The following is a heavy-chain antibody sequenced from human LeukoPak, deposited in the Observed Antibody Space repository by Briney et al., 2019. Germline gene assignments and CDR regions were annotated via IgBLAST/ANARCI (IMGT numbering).Heavy chain of an antibody. J-gene: IGHJ6*03. V-gene: IGHV3-48*01. CDR2: ISSTSRNI. Sequence: GGSLRLSCSASGFTFSSFSMFWVRQAPGKGLEWLSYISSTSRNIYYADSVKGRFTISRGNSKNTLYLQMNSLRAEDTAVYYCARRFGELLSYYYYYYYMDVWGKGTTVTISS. CDR3: ARRFGELLSYYYYYYYMDV. CDR1: GFTFSSFS. D-gene: IGHD3-10*01.